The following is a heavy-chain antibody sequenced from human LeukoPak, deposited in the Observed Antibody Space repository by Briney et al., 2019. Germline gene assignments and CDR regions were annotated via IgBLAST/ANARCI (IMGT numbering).Heavy chain of an antibody. V-gene: IGHV1-2*02. CDR3: ARPFRYCSGGSCSHFSA. Sequence: GASVKASCKASGYTFTGYYMHWVRQAPGQGLEWMGWINPNSGGTNYAQKFQGRVTMTRDTSISTAYMELSRLRSDDTAVYYCARPFRYCSGGSCSHFSAWGQGTLVTVSS. D-gene: IGHD2-15*01. CDR1: GYTFTGYY. CDR2: INPNSGGT. J-gene: IGHJ5*02.